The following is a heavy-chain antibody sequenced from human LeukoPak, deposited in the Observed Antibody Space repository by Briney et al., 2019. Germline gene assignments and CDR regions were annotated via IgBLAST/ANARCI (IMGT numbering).Heavy chain of an antibody. V-gene: IGHV1-18*01. CDR1: GYTFTSYG. CDR2: ISAYNGNT. D-gene: IGHD5-18*01. J-gene: IGHJ4*02. Sequence: ASVKVSCKASGYTFTSYGISWVRQAPGQRLEWMGWISAYNGNTNYAQKLQGRVTMTTDTSTSTAYMELRSLRSDDTAVYYCAREAKTGVDTAMVTLDYWGQGTLVTVSS. CDR3: AREAKTGVDTAMVTLDY.